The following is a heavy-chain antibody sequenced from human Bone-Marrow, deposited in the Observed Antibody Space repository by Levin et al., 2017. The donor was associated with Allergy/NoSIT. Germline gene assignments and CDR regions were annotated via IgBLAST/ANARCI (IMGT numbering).Heavy chain of an antibody. CDR2: IGGYDDSR. CDR3: VRKGVHQYQFLSYYYFYGLDV. CDR1: GFTFSSHA. D-gene: IGHD2-2*01. J-gene: IGHJ6*02. V-gene: IGHV3-23*01. Sequence: PGGSLRLSCVASGFTFSSHAMNWVRQAPGKGLEWVSDIGGYDDSRHYADAVKGRFAISRDNSKNTLYLQMNSLRAEDTAVYYCVRKGVHQYQFLSYYYFYGLDVWGQGTTVTVSS.